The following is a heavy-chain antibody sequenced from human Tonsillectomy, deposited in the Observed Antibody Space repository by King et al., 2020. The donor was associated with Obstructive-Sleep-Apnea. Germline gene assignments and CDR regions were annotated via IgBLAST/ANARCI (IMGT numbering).Heavy chain of an antibody. J-gene: IGHJ4*02. V-gene: IGHV1-58*01. CDR3: ATGGPVMYPISPPDY. CDR2: IVVGSGNV. D-gene: IGHD2-8*01. CDR1: GFTFTSSA. Sequence: QLVQSGPEVKKPGTSVKVSCKASGFTFTSSAVQWVRQARGQPLEWIGWIVVGSGNVSYAQKFQERVTITRDMSTNTAYMELSSLRSEDTAVYYCATGGPVMYPISPPDYWGQGTLVTVSS.